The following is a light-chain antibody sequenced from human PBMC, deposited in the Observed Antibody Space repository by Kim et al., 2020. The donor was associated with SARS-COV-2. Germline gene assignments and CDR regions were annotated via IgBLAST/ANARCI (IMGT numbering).Light chain of an antibody. CDR2: XDS. J-gene: IGLJ2*01. Sequence: PGHTASSXXSVXXLGXKYACXYQXXXGQSPVXVIYXDSKRPSGIPERFSGSNSGNTATLTISGTQAXXEADYYCQAXDSSTPVVFGGGTXLTVL. CDR1: XLGXKY. CDR3: QAXDSSTPVV. V-gene: IGLV3-1*01.